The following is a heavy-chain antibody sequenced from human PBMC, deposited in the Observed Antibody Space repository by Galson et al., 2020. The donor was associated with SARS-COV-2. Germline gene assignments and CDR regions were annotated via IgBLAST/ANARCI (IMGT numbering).Heavy chain of an antibody. CDR1: GFSFSHSW. D-gene: IGHD5-12*01. CDR3: TRNFGYDTFDI. J-gene: IGHJ3*02. Sequence: GESLKISCAASGFSFSHSWMTWVRQAPGKGPELVATIDGGGSQKYFVDSVKGRFTISRGNAKNLLFLQMNSLRAEDTALYYCTRNFGYDTFDIWGQGTMVTVSS. CDR2: IDGGGSQK. V-gene: IGHV3-7*01.